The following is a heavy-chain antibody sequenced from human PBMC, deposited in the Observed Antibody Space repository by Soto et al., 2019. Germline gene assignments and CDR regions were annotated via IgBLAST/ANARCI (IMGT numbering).Heavy chain of an antibody. Sequence: ASEKVSCKASGYTFASYGSRWVRQAPGQGLKWMGWISAYNGNTNYAQKLQGRVTMTTDTSTSTAYMELRSLRSDDTAVYYCARANYDILTGYPSTYYYYGMDVWGQGTTVTVSS. D-gene: IGHD3-9*01. J-gene: IGHJ6*02. CDR3: ARANYDILTGYPSTYYYYGMDV. V-gene: IGHV1-18*01. CDR2: ISAYNGNT. CDR1: GYTFASYG.